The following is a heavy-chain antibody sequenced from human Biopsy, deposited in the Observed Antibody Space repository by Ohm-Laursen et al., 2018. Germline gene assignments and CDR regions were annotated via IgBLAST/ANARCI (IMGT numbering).Heavy chain of an antibody. J-gene: IGHJ5*02. V-gene: IGHV2-5*02. CDR3: ARLGSLQLKNRFDP. Sequence: TQTLMLTCTFSGFSLSTSGVGVGWIRQPPGKALEWLALIYWDDDKCYSPSLKSRLTITKDTTKKQGVLTMTNMDPVDTTTYYCARLGSLQLKNRFDPWGQGTLVTVSS. CDR1: GFSLSTSGVG. D-gene: IGHD3-10*01. CDR2: IYWDDDK.